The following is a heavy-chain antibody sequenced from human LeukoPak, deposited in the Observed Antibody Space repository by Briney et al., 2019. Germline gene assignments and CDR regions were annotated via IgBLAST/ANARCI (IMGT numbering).Heavy chain of an antibody. CDR1: GFTVTSNW. J-gene: IGHJ4*02. Sequence: PGGSLRLSCAASGFTVTSNWIHWVRQAPGKGLVWVSRIDDAGSGTSYVDSVKGRFTISRDTAKNTVYLQMNSLRVDDTAVYYCATVFDLWGQGTLVTVSS. CDR3: ATVFDL. CDR2: IDDAGSGT. V-gene: IGHV3-74*01.